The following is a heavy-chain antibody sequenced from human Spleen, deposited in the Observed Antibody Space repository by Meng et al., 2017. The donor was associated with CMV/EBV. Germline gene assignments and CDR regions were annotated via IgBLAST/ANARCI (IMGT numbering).Heavy chain of an antibody. J-gene: IGHJ4*02. D-gene: IGHD3-16*02. CDR1: GFIFSIYG. V-gene: IGHV3-30*02. CDR2: IQSDGSKK. Sequence: GGSLRLSCAASGFIFSIYGMNWVRQAPGKGLEWVAFIQSDGSKKYFVDSVKGRFTISRDNAKNSLYLQMNSLRAEDTAVYYCAIDVADVTTFGGVIVSPDNWGQGTLVTVSS. CDR3: AIDVADVTTFGGVIVSPDN.